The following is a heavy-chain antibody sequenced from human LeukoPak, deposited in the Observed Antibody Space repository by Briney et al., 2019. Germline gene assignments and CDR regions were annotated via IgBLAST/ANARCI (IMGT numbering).Heavy chain of an antibody. D-gene: IGHD3-22*01. CDR1: GLPLSSYR. CDR3: ARAPSEIGGYYPEYFRR. J-gene: IGHJ1*01. CDR2: IKSDGNT. Sequence: GGSVTLSCAPSGLPLSSYRVHWVPQAPGKGRVWVSRIKSDGNTNYADPVKGRFTISRDNAKNTVSLQMNSLRAEDTGVYYCARAPSEIGGYYPEYFRRWGQGTLVTVSS. V-gene: IGHV3-74*01.